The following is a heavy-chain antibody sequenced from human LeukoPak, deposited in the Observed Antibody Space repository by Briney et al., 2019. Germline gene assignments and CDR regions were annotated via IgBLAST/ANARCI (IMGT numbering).Heavy chain of an antibody. CDR3: ARSIEPATIFGVVEDAFDI. Sequence: ASVKVSCKASGGTFISYAISWVRQAPGQGLEWMGGIIPIFGTANYAQTFQRRVTITTDESTSTAYMELSSLRSEDTAVYYCARSIEPATIFGVVEDAFDIWGQGTMVTVSS. V-gene: IGHV1-69*05. CDR1: GGTFISYA. D-gene: IGHD3-3*01. CDR2: IIPIFGTA. J-gene: IGHJ3*02.